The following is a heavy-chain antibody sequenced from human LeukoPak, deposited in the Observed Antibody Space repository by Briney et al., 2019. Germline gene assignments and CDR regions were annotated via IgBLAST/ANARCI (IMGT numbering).Heavy chain of an antibody. J-gene: IGHJ4*02. CDR2: ISGSGGST. CDR1: GFTFSSYA. CDR3: AKDRVVATDLNFDY. Sequence: GGSLRLSCAASGFTFSSYAMSWVRQAPGKGLEWVSAISGSGGSTYYADSVKGRFTISRDNPKNTLYLQMNSLRAEDTAVYYCAKDRVVATDLNFDYWGQGTLVTVSS. V-gene: IGHV3-23*01. D-gene: IGHD5-12*01.